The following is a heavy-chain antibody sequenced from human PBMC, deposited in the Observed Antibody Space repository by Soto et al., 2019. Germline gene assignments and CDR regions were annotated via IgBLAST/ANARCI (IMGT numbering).Heavy chain of an antibody. CDR1: GFICSSYD. Sequence: GGSLRLSCAVSGFICSSYDMSWVRQAPGKGLEWVSTILVGGSAHYEDSVKGRFTISRDTSKNTVYLQMNSLTAGDTAFYYCAKATATSGGAFEIYGQGTMVTVSS. CDR2: ILVGGSA. V-gene: IGHV3-23*01. D-gene: IGHD1-1*01. CDR3: AKATATSGGAFEI. J-gene: IGHJ3*02.